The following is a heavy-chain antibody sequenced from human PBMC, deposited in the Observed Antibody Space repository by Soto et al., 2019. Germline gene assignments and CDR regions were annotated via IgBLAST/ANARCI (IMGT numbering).Heavy chain of an antibody. CDR3: TGSANSAYFYLNY. Sequence: EVQLVESGGGLVQPGSSLRLSCAASGFTFSASAIHWVRQASGQGLEWVGRVRTKNNNYATTYAASVTGRFTISRDDSRTTPFLQTSSRKTEEPAIYYCTGSANSAYFYLNYWGQGTLVTVSP. J-gene: IGHJ4*02. D-gene: IGHD2-15*01. V-gene: IGHV3-73*02. CDR1: GFTFSASA. CDR2: VRTKNNNYAT.